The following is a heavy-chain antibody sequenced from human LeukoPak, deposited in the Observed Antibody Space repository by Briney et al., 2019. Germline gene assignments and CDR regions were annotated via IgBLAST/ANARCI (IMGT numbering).Heavy chain of an antibody. Sequence: GGSLRLSCAVSGFTVSSNYMTWVRQAPGKGLEWVSVIYSGDSTYYADSVKGRFTISRDSSKNTLYLQMNSLRAEDTAVYYCARDSTATTTDYWGQGALVTVSS. CDR1: GFTVSSNY. D-gene: IGHD4-17*01. CDR3: ARDSTATTTDY. V-gene: IGHV3-53*01. J-gene: IGHJ4*02. CDR2: IYSGDST.